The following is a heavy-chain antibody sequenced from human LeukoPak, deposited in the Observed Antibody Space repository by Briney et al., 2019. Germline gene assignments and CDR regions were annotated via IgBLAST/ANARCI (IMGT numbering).Heavy chain of an antibody. D-gene: IGHD2-21*02. Sequence: GESLKISCKGSGYRFTSYWIGWVRQMPGKGLEWMGMIYPGDSDTRYSPSFEGQVTISADKSIATAYLQWSGLKASDTAMYYCARHISDCGGDCPSDYWGQGTLVTVSS. J-gene: IGHJ4*02. V-gene: IGHV5-51*01. CDR3: ARHISDCGGDCPSDY. CDR1: GYRFTSYW. CDR2: IYPGDSDT.